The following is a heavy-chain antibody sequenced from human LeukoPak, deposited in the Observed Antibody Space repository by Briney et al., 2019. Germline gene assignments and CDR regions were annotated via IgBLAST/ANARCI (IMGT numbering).Heavy chain of an antibody. V-gene: IGHV3-23*01. J-gene: IGHJ3*02. CDR3: AKCSANYYNDAFDI. Sequence: PGGSLRLSCAASGFSFSNSWMSWVRQAPGKGLEWVAVIRGGGGVSFYSDSVKGRFTISRDNSKNTLYLQMNSLRAEDTAMYYCAKCSANYYNDAFDIWGRGTMVTVSS. CDR2: IRGGGGVS. D-gene: IGHD3-10*02. CDR1: GFSFSNSW.